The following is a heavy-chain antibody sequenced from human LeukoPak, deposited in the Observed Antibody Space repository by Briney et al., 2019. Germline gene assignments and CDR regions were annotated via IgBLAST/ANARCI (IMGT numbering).Heavy chain of an antibody. CDR2: INPNSGGT. CDR1: GYTFTGYY. D-gene: IGHD3-3*01. Sequence: GASVKVSCKASGYTFTGYYMHWVRQAPGQGLEWMGWINPNSGGTNYAQKFQGRGTMTRDTSISTAYMELSRLRSDDTAVYYCARDYDFWSGYPRGYWGQGTLVTVSS. V-gene: IGHV1-2*02. CDR3: ARDYDFWSGYPRGY. J-gene: IGHJ4*02.